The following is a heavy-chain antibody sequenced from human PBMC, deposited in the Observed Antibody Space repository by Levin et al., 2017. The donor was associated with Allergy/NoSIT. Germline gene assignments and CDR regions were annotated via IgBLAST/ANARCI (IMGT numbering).Heavy chain of an antibody. Sequence: GGSLRLSCAASGFTFSSYSMNWVRQAPGKGLEWVSSISSSSSYIYYADSVKGRFTISRDNAKNSLYLQMNSLRAEDTAVYYCARDGPAVAGASADYWGQGTLVTVSS. CDR1: GFTFSSYS. CDR2: ISSSSSYI. D-gene: IGHD6-19*01. J-gene: IGHJ4*02. V-gene: IGHV3-21*01. CDR3: ARDGPAVAGASADY.